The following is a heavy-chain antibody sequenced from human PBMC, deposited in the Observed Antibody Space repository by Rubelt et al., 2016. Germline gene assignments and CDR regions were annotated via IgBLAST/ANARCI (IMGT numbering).Heavy chain of an antibody. CDR3: TRDSDYYYGMDV. Sequence: AMSWFRQAPGKGLEWVGFIRSKAYGGTAEYAASVKGRFTISRDDSKSIAYLQMNSLKTEDTAVYYCTRDSDYYYGMDVWGQGTTVTVSS. V-gene: IGHV3-49*03. CDR2: IRSKAYGGTA. CDR1: A. J-gene: IGHJ6*02.